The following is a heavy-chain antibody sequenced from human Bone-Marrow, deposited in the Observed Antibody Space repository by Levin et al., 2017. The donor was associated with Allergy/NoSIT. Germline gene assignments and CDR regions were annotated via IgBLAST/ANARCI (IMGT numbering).Heavy chain of an antibody. CDR3: ARDDVVATNH. CDR1: GFTISTNY. Sequence: GESLKISCAASGFTISTNYMSWVRQVPGKGLEWVSIIHSGGRKNYADSVKGRFTISRDNYNNTLYLQMNSLRGEDTAIYYCARDDVVATNHWGQGTLVIVSA. J-gene: IGHJ4*02. CDR2: IHSGGRK. V-gene: IGHV3-66*01. D-gene: IGHD5-12*01.